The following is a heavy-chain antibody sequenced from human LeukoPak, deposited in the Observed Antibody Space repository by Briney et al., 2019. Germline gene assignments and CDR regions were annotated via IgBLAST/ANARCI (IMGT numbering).Heavy chain of an antibody. Sequence: GGSLRLSCAASGFTFSSYGMHWVRQAPGKGLEWVAVISYDGSNKYYADSVKGRFTTSRDNSKNTLYLQMNSLRAEDTAVYYCAKERASRRGNLHFDYWGQGTLVTVSS. V-gene: IGHV3-30*18. J-gene: IGHJ4*02. CDR2: ISYDGSNK. CDR3: AKERASRRGNLHFDY. D-gene: IGHD4-23*01. CDR1: GFTFSSYG.